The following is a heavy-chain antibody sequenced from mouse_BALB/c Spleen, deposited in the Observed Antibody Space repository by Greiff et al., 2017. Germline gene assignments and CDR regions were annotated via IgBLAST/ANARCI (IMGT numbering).Heavy chain of an antibody. D-gene: IGHD2-4*01. Sequence: VQLQQSGAELVKPGASVKLSCTASGFNIKDTYMHWVKQRPEQGLEWIGRIDPANGNTKYDPKFQGKATITADTSSNTAYLQLSSLTSEDTAVYYCARYYDYDVSFDYWGQGTTLTVSS. CDR2: IDPANGNT. J-gene: IGHJ2*01. V-gene: IGHV14-3*02. CDR1: GFNIKDTY. CDR3: ARYYDYDVSFDY.